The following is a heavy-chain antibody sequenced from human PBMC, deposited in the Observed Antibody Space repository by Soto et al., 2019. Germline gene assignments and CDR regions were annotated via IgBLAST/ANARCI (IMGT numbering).Heavy chain of an antibody. CDR3: ARWGGLRYFDWPY. V-gene: IGHV3-33*01. Sequence: GGSLRLSCAASGFTFSSYGMHWVRQAPGKGLEWVAVIWYDGSNKYYADSVKGRFTISRDNSKNTLYLQMNSLRAEDTAVYYCARWGGLRYFDWPYWGQGTLVTVSS. D-gene: IGHD3-9*01. CDR2: IWYDGSNK. CDR1: GFTFSSYG. J-gene: IGHJ4*02.